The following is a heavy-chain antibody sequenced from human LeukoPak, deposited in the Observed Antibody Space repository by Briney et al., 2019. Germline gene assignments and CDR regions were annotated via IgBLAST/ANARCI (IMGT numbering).Heavy chain of an antibody. J-gene: IGHJ6*03. CDR3: ARRYSAVTTYMDV. D-gene: IGHD4-17*01. Sequence: TGGSLRLSCAASGFTFSSYGMTWVRQAPGKGLEWVSGISGSGGSTYYADSVKGRFTISRDNSKNTLYLQMNSLRAEDTAVYYCARRYSAVTTYMDVWGKGTTVTVSS. V-gene: IGHV3-23*01. CDR2: ISGSGGST. CDR1: GFTFSSYG.